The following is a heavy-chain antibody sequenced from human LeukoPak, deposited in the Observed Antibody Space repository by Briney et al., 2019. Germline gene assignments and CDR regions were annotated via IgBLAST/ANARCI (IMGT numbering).Heavy chain of an antibody. V-gene: IGHV4-59*01. CDR2: IYYSGST. J-gene: IGHJ4*02. CDR1: GGSISSYY. CDR3: ARAIPYYFDY. Sequence: SETLSLTCTVSGGSISSYYWSWIRQPPGKGLEWIGYIYYSGSTNYNPSFKSRVTISVDTSKNQFSLKLSSVTAADMAVYYCARAIPYYFDYWGQGTLVTVSS.